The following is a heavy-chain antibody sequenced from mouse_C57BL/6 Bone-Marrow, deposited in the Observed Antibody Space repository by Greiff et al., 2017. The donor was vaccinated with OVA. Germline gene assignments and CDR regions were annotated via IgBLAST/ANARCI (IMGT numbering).Heavy chain of an antibody. D-gene: IGHD1-1*01. CDR3: ARHGDYGSFFDY. CDR1: GFTFSSYG. Sequence: EVHLVESGGDLVKPGGSLKLSCAASGFTFSSYGMSWVRQTPDKRLEWVATISSGGSYTYSPDSVKGRVTISRDNAKNTLYLQMSSLKSEDTAMYYCARHGDYGSFFDYWGQGTTLTVSS. V-gene: IGHV5-6*01. CDR2: ISSGGSYT. J-gene: IGHJ2*01.